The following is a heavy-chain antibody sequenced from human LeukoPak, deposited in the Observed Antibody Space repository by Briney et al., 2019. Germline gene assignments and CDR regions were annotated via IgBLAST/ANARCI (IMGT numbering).Heavy chain of an antibody. V-gene: IGHV4-39*01. CDR1: GGSISSSSYS. CDR2: IYYSGST. J-gene: IGHJ4*02. D-gene: IGHD3-9*01. Sequence: SETLSLTCTVSGGSISSSSYSWGWIRQPPGKGLEWIGRIYYSGSTYYNPSLKSRVTISVDTSKNQFSLKLSSVTAADTAVYYCARQDYDILTGYSDYFDYWGQGTLVTVSS. CDR3: ARQDYDILTGYSDYFDY.